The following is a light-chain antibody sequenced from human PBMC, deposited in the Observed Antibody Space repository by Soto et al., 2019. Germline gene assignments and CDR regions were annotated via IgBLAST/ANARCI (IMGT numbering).Light chain of an antibody. V-gene: IGKV1-27*01. CDR3: QKYNSASGFT. CDR1: QGISNY. Sequence: DIQMTQSPSSLSASVGDRVTITCRASQGISNYLAWYQQKPVKVPKLLIYAASTLHSGVPSRFSGSGSGTDFSLTISSLQPEDVATDYCQKYNSASGFTLGPGTKVDIK. J-gene: IGKJ3*01. CDR2: AAS.